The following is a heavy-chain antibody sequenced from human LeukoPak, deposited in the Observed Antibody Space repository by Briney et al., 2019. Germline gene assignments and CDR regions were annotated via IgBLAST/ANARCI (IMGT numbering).Heavy chain of an antibody. Sequence: SETLSLTCTVSGYSISSGYYWGWIRQPPGKGLEWIGSIYHSGSTYYNPSLKSRVTISVDTSKNQFSLKLSSVTAADTAVYYCARGGEIRTRDFDYWGQGTLVTVSS. CDR2: IYHSGST. CDR3: ARGGEIRTRDFDY. D-gene: IGHD3-10*01. CDR1: GYSISSGYY. V-gene: IGHV4-38-2*02. J-gene: IGHJ4*02.